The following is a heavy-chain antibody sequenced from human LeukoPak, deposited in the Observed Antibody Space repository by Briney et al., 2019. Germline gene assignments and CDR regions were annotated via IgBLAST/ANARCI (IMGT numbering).Heavy chain of an antibody. Sequence: SETLSLTCTVSGGSISSYYWSWIRQPPGKGLEWIGYIYYSGSTNYNPSLKSRVTISVDTSKNQFSLKLSSVTAADTAVYYCARAWHNDYDLNYWGQGTMVTVSS. J-gene: IGHJ4*02. D-gene: IGHD5-12*01. V-gene: IGHV4-59*08. CDR1: GGSISSYY. CDR3: ARAWHNDYDLNY. CDR2: IYYSGST.